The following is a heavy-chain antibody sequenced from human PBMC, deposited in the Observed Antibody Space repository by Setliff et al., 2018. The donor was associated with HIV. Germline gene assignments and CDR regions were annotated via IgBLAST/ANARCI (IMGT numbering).Heavy chain of an antibody. J-gene: IGHJ6*03. V-gene: IGHV3-23*01. CDR2: ISGSGGST. Sequence: GGSLRLSCITSGFTFDSFWMSWVRQAPGKGLEWVSAISGSGGSTYYADSVKGRFTISRDNSKNTLYLRLNSLRAEDTAIYYCAKDLGNYYYMDVWGKGTTVTVSS. D-gene: IGHD3-10*01. CDR3: AKDLGNYYYMDV. CDR1: GFTFDSFW.